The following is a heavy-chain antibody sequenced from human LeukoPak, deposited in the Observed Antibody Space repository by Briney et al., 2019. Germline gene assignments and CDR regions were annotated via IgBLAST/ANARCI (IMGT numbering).Heavy chain of an antibody. V-gene: IGHV4-39*07. CDR3: ARGYSSRNDFDY. CDR2: IYYSGST. CDR1: GGSISSNTHS. J-gene: IGHJ4*02. Sequence: SETLSLTCTVSGGSISSNTHSWGWIRQPPGKGLEWIGTIYYSGSTYYNPSLKSRVTISFDTSKNQFSLKLNSVTAADTAVFFCARGYSSRNDFDYWGQGTLVTVSS. D-gene: IGHD6-13*01.